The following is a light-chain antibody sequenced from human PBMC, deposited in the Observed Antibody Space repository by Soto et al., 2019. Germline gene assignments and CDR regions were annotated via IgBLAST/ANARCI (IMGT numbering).Light chain of an antibody. Sequence: ETVLTQSPGTLSLSPGERATLSCRASESVRTSLAWYQQKPGQAPSLLIYGASKRATGIPARFSGSGSGTDFTLTIISLEPEDFAVYFCQQHNNWPTFGQGTRLDIK. J-gene: IGKJ5*01. CDR3: QQHNNWPT. V-gene: IGKV3-11*01. CDR1: ESVRTS. CDR2: GAS.